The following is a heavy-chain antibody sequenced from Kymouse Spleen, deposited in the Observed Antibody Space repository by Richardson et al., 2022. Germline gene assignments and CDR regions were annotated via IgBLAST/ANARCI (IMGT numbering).Heavy chain of an antibody. D-gene: IGHD3-9*01. CDR1: GFTFSSYG. CDR2: ISYDGSNK. Sequence: QVQLVESGGGVVQPGRSLRLSCAASGFTFSSYGMHWVRQAPGKGLEWVAVISYDGSNKYYADSVKGRFTISRDNSKNTLYLQMNSLRAEDTAVYYCAKALTGYYSGMDVWGQGTTVTVSS. J-gene: IGHJ6*02. V-gene: IGHV3-30*18. CDR3: AKALTGYYSGMDV.